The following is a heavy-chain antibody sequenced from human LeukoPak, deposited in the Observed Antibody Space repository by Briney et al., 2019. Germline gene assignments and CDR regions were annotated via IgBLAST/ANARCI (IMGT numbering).Heavy chain of an antibody. Sequence: ASETLSLTCTVSGGSISSGGYYWSWIRQPPGKGLEWIGYIYHSGSTYYNPSLKSRVTISVDRSKNQFSLKLSSVTAADTAVYYCARFYDILTGYYHGYFDYWGQGTLVTVSS. CDR3: ARFYDILTGYYHGYFDY. CDR2: IYHSGST. J-gene: IGHJ4*02. CDR1: GGSISSGGYY. V-gene: IGHV4-30-2*01. D-gene: IGHD3-9*01.